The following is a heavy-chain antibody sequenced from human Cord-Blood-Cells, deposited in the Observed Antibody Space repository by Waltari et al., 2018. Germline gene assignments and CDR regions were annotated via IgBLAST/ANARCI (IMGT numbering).Heavy chain of an antibody. V-gene: IGHV3-74*01. CDR2: IKSDGSST. CDR3: ARDTNMLEYDAFDI. CDR1: GFTFSSYW. Sequence: EVQLVESGGGLVQPGGSLRLSCAASGFTFSSYWMHWVRQAPGKGLVWVSRIKSDGSSTSYADSVKGRFTISRDNAKNTLYLQMNSLRAEDTAVYYCARDTNMLEYDAFDIWGQGTMVTVSS. D-gene: IGHD1-1*01. J-gene: IGHJ3*02.